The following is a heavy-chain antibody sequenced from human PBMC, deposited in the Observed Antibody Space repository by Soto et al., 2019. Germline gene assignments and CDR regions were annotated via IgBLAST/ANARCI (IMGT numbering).Heavy chain of an antibody. CDR1: GGSISDFY. V-gene: IGHV4-59*01. Sequence: SETLSLTCTVSGGSISDFYWSWIRQPPGKGLEWIGYIYYSGSTNYNPSLKSRVTISVDTSKNQFSLNLRSMSPADTAVYYCARVGGLAARTFDYWGPGTLVTAPQ. D-gene: IGHD6-6*01. CDR3: ARVGGLAARTFDY. CDR2: IYYSGST. J-gene: IGHJ4*02.